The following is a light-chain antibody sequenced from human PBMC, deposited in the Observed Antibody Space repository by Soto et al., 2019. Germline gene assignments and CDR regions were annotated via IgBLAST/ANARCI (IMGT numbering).Light chain of an antibody. CDR3: SSYAGSNNYV. CDR2: EVS. J-gene: IGLJ1*01. CDR1: SSDVGGYNY. Sequence: QSALTQPPSASGSPGQSVTISCTGTSSDVGGYNYVSWCQQHPGKAPKLMIYEVSKRPSGVPDRFSGSKSGNTASLTVSGLQAEDEADYYCSSYAGSNNYVFGTGNKVTVL. V-gene: IGLV2-8*01.